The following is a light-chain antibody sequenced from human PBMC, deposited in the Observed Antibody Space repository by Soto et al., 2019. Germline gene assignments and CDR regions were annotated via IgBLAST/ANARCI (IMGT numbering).Light chain of an antibody. CDR3: CSYTSSTTVV. Sequence: QSALTQPASVSGSPGQSITISCTGTSSDVGGFNYVSWYQHHPGKAPKLMIYDVTNRPSGVSNRFSGFKSGNTASLTISGLQAEDEADYYCCSYTSSTTVVFGGGTKVTVL. CDR2: DVT. CDR1: SSDVGGFNY. J-gene: IGLJ2*01. V-gene: IGLV2-14*03.